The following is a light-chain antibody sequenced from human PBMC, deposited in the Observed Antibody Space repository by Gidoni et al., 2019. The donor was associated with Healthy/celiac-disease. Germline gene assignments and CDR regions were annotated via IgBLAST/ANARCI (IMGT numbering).Light chain of an antibody. CDR3: QQSYSTPRT. CDR1: QSISSY. J-gene: IGKJ2*01. V-gene: IGKV1-39*01. CDR2: AAS. Sequence: DIQMTQSPSSLSASVGDRVTITCRASQSISSYLNCYQQKPGKAPKLLIYAASSLQSGVPSRFSGSGSGTDFNLTISSLQPEDFATYYCQQSYSTPRTFGQGTKLEIK.